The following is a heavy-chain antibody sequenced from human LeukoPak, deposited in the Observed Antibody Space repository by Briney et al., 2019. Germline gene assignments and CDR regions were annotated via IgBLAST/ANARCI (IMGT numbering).Heavy chain of an antibody. CDR3: ARGHTAMVGTIDY. J-gene: IGHJ4*02. D-gene: IGHD5-18*01. V-gene: IGHV3-30*04. CDR2: ISYDGSNK. CDR1: GFTFSSYA. Sequence: PGRSLRLSCAASGFTFSSYAMHWVRQAPGKGLEWVAVISYDGSNKYYADSVKGRFTISRDNSKNTLYLQMNSLRAEDTAVYYCARGHTAMVGTIDYWGQGTLVTVSS.